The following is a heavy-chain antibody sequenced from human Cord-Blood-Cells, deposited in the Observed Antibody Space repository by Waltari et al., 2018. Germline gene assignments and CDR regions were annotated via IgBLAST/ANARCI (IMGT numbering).Heavy chain of an antibody. CDR3: AREGDDAFDI. CDR2: ISSSSSYI. V-gene: IGHV3-21*01. CDR1: GFTFSSYS. Sequence: EVQLVESGGGLVKPGGSLRLSCAASGFTFSSYSMNGVRQAPGKGLEWVSSISSSSSYIYYADSVKGRFTISRDNAKNSLYLQMNSLRAEDTAVYYCAREGDDAFDIWGQGTMVTVSS. D-gene: IGHD3-10*01. J-gene: IGHJ3*02.